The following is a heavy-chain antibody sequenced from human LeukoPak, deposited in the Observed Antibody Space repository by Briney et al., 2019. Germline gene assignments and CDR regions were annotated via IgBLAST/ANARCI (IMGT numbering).Heavy chain of an antibody. CDR3: ARGGTHHGFDF. CDR2: IVTDSGAT. Sequence: ASVKVSCKASGFTFSAFWMHRVRQAPGQGLEWMGWIVTDSGATNYAKKFQGAVTMTRDTSTSTVYMELRRLTTDDTAVYYCARGGTHHGFDFWGQGSLVTVSP. V-gene: IGHV1-2*02. J-gene: IGHJ4*02. CDR1: GFTFSAFW. D-gene: IGHD1-26*01.